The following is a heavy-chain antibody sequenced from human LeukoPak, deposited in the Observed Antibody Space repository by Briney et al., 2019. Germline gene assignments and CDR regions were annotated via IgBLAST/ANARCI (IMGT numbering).Heavy chain of an antibody. J-gene: IGHJ4*02. CDR1: GGSFSGYY. CDR3: ARAIRGEYYFDH. CDR2: INHSGST. V-gene: IGHV4-34*01. Sequence: SETLSLTCTVYGGSFSGYYWSWIRQPPGKGLEWIGEINHSGSTNYNPSLKSRVTISVDTSKNQFSLKLSSVTAADTAVYYCARAIRGEYYFDHWGQGTLVTVSS. D-gene: IGHD3-10*01.